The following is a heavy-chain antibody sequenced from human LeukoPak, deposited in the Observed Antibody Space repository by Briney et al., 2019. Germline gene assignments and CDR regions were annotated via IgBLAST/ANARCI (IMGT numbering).Heavy chain of an antibody. J-gene: IGHJ5*02. V-gene: IGHV6-1*01. CDR3: ARGWGGNIDQ. D-gene: IGHD3-16*01. Sequence: SQTLSLTCALSGDSVSSNSAAWNWIRPSPSRGLEWLGRTYYRSKWHTYYAVSVKGRITINSDTSKNHFSLQLNSVTPEDTAVYYCARGWGGNIDQWGQGTLVTVSS. CDR2: TYYRSKWHT. CDR1: GDSVSSNSAA.